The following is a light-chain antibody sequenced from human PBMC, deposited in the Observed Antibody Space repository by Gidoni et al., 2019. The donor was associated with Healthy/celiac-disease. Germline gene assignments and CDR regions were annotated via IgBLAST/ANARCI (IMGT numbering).Light chain of an antibody. CDR3: QQSYSTPRT. CDR2: AAS. V-gene: IGKV1-39*01. CDR1: QSISSY. J-gene: IGKJ1*01. Sequence: DIQMTQSPSSLSASVGDRVTITCLASQSISSYLNWYQQKPGKAPKLLIYAASSLQSGVPSRFSGSGSGTDFTLTISSLQPEDFETYYCQQSYSTPRTFGQGTKVEIK.